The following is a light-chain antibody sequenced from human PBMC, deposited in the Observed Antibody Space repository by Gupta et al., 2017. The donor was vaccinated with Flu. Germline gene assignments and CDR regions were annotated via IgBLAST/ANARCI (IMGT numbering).Light chain of an antibody. CDR1: LSVSSSY. CDR3: QQYGSSPPIT. CDR2: GAS. V-gene: IGKV3-20*01. Sequence: EIVLTQSPGTLSLSPGERATLSCRARLSVSSSYLAWYQQKPGQAPRHLIYGASSRATGIPDRFSGSGSGTDFTLTISRLEPEDFAVYYCQQYGSSPPITFGQGTRLEIK. J-gene: IGKJ5*01.